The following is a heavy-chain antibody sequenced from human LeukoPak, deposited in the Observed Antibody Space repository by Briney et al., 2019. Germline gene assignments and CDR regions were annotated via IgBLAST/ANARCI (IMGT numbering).Heavy chain of an antibody. Sequence: SGGSLRLSCAASGFTFSSYAMSWVRQAPGKGLEWVAVISYDGSNKYYADSVKGRFTISRDNSKNTLYLQMNSLRAEDTAVYYCAKDRRVTGTTGAYGMDVWGQGTTVTVSS. V-gene: IGHV3-30*18. CDR1: GFTFSSYA. J-gene: IGHJ6*02. CDR3: AKDRRVTGTTGAYGMDV. CDR2: ISYDGSNK. D-gene: IGHD1-7*01.